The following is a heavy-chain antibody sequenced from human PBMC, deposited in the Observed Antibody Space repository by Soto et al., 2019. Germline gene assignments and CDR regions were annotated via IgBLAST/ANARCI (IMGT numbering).Heavy chain of an antibody. CDR2: IVPVFGSA. CDR1: GGDFKNYG. CDR3: AREIAATRFHF. D-gene: IGHD6-25*01. Sequence: QVQLVQSGAEVKKPGSSVKVSCKTSGGDFKNYGVSWVRQAPGQGLEWMGGIVPVFGSAKYGQIFQGRVTITADDLTSTTYMELSGLKPEDTAIYSCAREIAATRFHFWGQGTLVIVSS. J-gene: IGHJ4*02. V-gene: IGHV1-69*12.